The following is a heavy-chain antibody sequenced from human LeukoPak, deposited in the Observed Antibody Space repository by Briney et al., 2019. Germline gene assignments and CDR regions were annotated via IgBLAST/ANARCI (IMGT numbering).Heavy chain of an antibody. V-gene: IGHV3-53*01. CDR3: ARVYSSGWRYFDY. CDR2: IYSGGRT. CDR1: GFTVSSNY. J-gene: IGHJ4*02. D-gene: IGHD6-19*01. Sequence: SGGSLRLSCAASGFTVSSNYMSWVRQAPGKGLEWVSVIYSGGRTYYADSVKGRFTISRDNSKNTLYLQMNSLRAEDTAVYYCARVYSSGWRYFDYWGQGTLVTVSS.